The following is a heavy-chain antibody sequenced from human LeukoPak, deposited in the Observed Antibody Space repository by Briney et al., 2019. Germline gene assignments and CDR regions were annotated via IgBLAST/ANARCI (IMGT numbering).Heavy chain of an antibody. D-gene: IGHD2-2*01. CDR3: ARRVLLGYCGSTSCSFDY. CDR1: GGSISSSSSYY. J-gene: IGHJ4*02. V-gene: IGHV4-39*01. Sequence: SETLSLTCTVSGGSISSSSSYYWGWIRQPPGKGLEWIGSIYYSGSTYYNPSLKSRVTISADTSKNQFSLKLSSVTAADTAVYYCARRVLLGYCGSTSCSFDYWGQGTLVTVSS. CDR2: IYYSGST.